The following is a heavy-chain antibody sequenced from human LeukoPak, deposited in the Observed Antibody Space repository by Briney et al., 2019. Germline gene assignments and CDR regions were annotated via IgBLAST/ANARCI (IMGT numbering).Heavy chain of an antibody. V-gene: IGHV1-2*02. J-gene: IGHJ4*02. D-gene: IGHD1-1*01. CDR3: AKGVTTGTPY. CDR2: INPNSGGT. Sequence: GASVKVSCEASGYTFTGYYMHWVRQAPGQGLEWMGWINPNSGGTNYAQKFQGRVTMTRDTSISTAYMELTRLTSDDTAVYYCAKGVTTGTPYWGQGTLVTVSS. CDR1: GYTFTGYY.